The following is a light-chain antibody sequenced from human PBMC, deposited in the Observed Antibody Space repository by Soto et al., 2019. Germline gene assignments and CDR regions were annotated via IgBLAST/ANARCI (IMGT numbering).Light chain of an antibody. V-gene: IGKV1-39*01. CDR3: QQSFNSPYT. CDR2: AAS. J-gene: IGKJ2*01. Sequence: DIQMTQSPSSLSASVGDTVTITCRASQSIDRDLNWYQQKPGKAPKLLIYAASILESGVPSRFSGIGSGTDFALTISSLQPEDFVIYYCQQSFNSPYTFGQGTKVEIK. CDR1: QSIDRD.